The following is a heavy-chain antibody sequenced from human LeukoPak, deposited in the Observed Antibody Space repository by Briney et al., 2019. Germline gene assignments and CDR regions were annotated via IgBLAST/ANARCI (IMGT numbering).Heavy chain of an antibody. J-gene: IGHJ4*02. V-gene: IGHV4-34*01. D-gene: IGHD6-13*01. CDR3: ARVRGSARFSSWAFDY. Sequence: PSETLSLTCAVYGGSFSGYYWSWIRQPPGKGLEWIGEINHSGSTHYNPSLKSRVTISVDTSKNQFSLKLSSVTAADTAVYYCARVRGSARFSSWAFDYWGQGTLVTVSS. CDR1: GGSFSGYY. CDR2: INHSGST.